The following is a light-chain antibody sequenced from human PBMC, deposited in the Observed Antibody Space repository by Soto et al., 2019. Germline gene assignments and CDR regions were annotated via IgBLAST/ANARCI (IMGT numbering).Light chain of an antibody. CDR1: QNIRNH. J-gene: IGKJ3*01. CDR3: QQSFSAPFT. V-gene: IGKV1-39*01. Sequence: DIQMTQSPSSLSASVGDRVTITCRASQNIRNHLNWYQLTPGKAPKVLIYAASTLQGGVPSRFSGSGSGTDFTLTINSLQPEDFATYYCQQSFSAPFTFGPGTKVDI. CDR2: AAS.